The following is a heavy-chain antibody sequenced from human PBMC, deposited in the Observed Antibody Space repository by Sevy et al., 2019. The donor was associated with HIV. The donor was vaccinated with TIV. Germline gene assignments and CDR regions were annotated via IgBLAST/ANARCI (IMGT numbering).Heavy chain of an antibody. J-gene: IGHJ4*02. CDR3: AITKDYYDSSGYPFDY. Sequence: ASVKVSCKVSGYTLIQLSMHWVRQVPGKGLEWMGSFDPEDGETTYAQKFQGRVTMTEDTSTDTAYMELSSLKSEDTAIFYCAITKDYYDSSGYPFDYWGQRTLVTVSS. V-gene: IGHV1-24*01. CDR1: GYTLIQLS. CDR2: FDPEDGET. D-gene: IGHD3-22*01.